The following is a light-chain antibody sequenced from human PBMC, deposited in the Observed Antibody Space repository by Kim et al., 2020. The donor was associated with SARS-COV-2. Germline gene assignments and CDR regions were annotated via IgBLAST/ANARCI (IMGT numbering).Light chain of an antibody. CDR3: CSYARSSNFV. Sequence: QSVLTQPASVSGSPGQSITISCTGTNNDVGNSNLVSWFRQHPGEVPKLIIYHVNKRPSGISDRFSGSQSGNTASLTISGLQAEDEADYYCCSYARSSNFVFGTGTKVTVL. V-gene: IGLV2-23*02. CDR1: NNDVGNSNL. J-gene: IGLJ1*01. CDR2: HVN.